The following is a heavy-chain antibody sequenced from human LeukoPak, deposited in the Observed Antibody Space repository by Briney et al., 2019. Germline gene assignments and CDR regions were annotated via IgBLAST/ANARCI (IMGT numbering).Heavy chain of an antibody. CDR2: MNPNSGNT. J-gene: IGHJ6*02. V-gene: IGHV1-8*01. CDR3: ARDRPFGYCSGGSCYAGYYGMDV. Sequence: ASVKVSCKASGYTFTSYDINWVRQATGQGLEWMGWMNPNSGNTGYAQKFQGRVTITRNTSISTAYMELSSLRSEDTAVYYCARDRPFGYCSGGSCYAGYYGMDVWGQGTTVTVSS. D-gene: IGHD2-15*01. CDR1: GYTFTSYD.